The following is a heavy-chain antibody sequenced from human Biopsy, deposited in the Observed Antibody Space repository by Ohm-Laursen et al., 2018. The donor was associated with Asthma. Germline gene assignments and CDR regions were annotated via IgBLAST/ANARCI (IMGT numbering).Heavy chain of an antibody. V-gene: IGHV4-30-4*01. CDR3: ARVASYGDLYFGIDV. Sequence: PSETLSLTCTVGGAYIGSRDHHWSWIRQSPGTGLEWIGFVFWSGTTHYNRSLERRPSISIDTTRNEFSTTLRSVTAADTAVYFCARVASYGDLYFGIDVWGPGTTVSVS. CDR2: VFWSGTT. D-gene: IGHD4-17*01. CDR1: GAYIGSRDHH. J-gene: IGHJ6*02.